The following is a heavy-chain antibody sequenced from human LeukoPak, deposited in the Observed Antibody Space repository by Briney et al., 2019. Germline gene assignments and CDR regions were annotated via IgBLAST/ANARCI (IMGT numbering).Heavy chain of an antibody. CDR1: GGSISSYY. J-gene: IGHJ4*02. CDR3: ARPYCSGGSCYFDY. D-gene: IGHD2-15*01. Sequence: SETLSLTCTVSGGSISSYYWSWIRQPPGKGLGRIGYIYYSGSTNYNPSLKSRVTISVDTSKNQFSLKLSSVTAADTAVYYCARPYCSGGSCYFDYWGQGTLVTVSS. CDR2: IYYSGST. V-gene: IGHV4-59*08.